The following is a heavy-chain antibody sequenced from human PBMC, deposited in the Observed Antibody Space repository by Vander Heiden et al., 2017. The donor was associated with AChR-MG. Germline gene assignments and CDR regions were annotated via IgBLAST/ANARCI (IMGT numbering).Heavy chain of an antibody. Sequence: EVQLLESGGGLVQPGGSLRLSCAASGFTFSSYAMSWVRQAPGKGLEWVSAISGSGGSTYYADSVKGRFTISRDNSKNTLYLQMNSLRAEDTAVYYCATSTWGGPRGPTYYMDVWGKGTTVTVSS. J-gene: IGHJ6*03. V-gene: IGHV3-23*01. D-gene: IGHD3-16*01. CDR2: ISGSGGST. CDR3: ATSTWGGPRGPTYYMDV. CDR1: GFTFSSYA.